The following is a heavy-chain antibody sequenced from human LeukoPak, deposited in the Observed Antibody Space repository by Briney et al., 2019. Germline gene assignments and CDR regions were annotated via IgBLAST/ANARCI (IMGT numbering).Heavy chain of an antibody. CDR2: ISGSGGST. D-gene: IGHD2-21*01. V-gene: IGHV3-23*01. CDR1: AFTFSSYA. J-gene: IGHJ1*01. Sequence: GGSLTLSCAASAFTFSSYAMSWVRQAPGKGLEWVSAISGSGGSTYYADSVKGRFTISRDNSKNTLYLQMNSLRAEDTAVYYCAKARDCGGDCYKYFQHWGQGTLVTVSS. CDR3: AKARDCGGDCYKYFQH.